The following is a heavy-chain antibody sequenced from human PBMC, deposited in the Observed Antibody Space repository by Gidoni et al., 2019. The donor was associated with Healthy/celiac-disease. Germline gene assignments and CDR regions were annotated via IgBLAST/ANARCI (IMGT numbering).Heavy chain of an antibody. CDR3: ASSPQYSYGWRGDAFDI. CDR2: IYYSGST. V-gene: IGHV4-31*03. CDR1: GGSISSGGYY. Sequence: QVQLQESAPGLVKPSQTLSLTCTVSGGSISSGGYYWSWIRQHPGKGLEWIGYIYYSGSTYYNPSLKSRVTISVDTSKNQCSLKLSSVTAADTAVYYCASSPQYSYGWRGDAFDIWGQGTMVTVSS. J-gene: IGHJ3*02. D-gene: IGHD5-18*01.